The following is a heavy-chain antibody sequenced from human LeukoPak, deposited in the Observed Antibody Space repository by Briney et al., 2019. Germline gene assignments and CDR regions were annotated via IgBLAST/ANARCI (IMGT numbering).Heavy chain of an antibody. J-gene: IGHJ5*02. CDR1: GYTFTSYG. Sequence: ASVKVSCKASGYTFTSYGISWVRQAPGQGLERMGWISAYNGNTNYAQKLQGRVTMTTDTSTSTAYMELRSLRSDDTAVYYCARDYLSSIAAAGTSVWFDPWGRGTLVTVSS. CDR2: ISAYNGNT. CDR3: ARDYLSSIAAAGTSVWFDP. D-gene: IGHD6-13*01. V-gene: IGHV1-18*01.